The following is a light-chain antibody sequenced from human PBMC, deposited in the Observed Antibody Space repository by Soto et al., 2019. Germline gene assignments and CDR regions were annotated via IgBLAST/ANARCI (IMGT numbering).Light chain of an antibody. CDR3: QQYGSSPPIT. J-gene: IGKJ5*01. V-gene: IGKV3-20*01. CDR2: GAS. Sequence: EIVLTQSPGTLPLSPGERATLSCRASQSVSSSYLAWYQQKPGQAPRLLIYGASSRATGIPDRFSGSGSGSDFTLTIGRLEPEDFAVYYCQQYGSSPPITFGQGTRLEIK. CDR1: QSVSSSY.